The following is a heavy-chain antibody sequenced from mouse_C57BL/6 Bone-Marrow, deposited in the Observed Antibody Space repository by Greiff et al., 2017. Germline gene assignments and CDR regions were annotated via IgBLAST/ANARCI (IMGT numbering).Heavy chain of an antibody. V-gene: IGHV14-4*01. CDR3: TTLFITTF. D-gene: IGHD1-1*01. J-gene: IGHJ2*01. Sequence: EVQRVESGAELVRPGASVKLSCTASGFNIKDDYMHWVKQRPEQGLEWIGWIDPENGDTEYASKFQGKATITADTSSNTTYLQLSSLTSEDTAVYYCTTLFITTFWGQGTTLTVSS. CDR2: IDPENGDT. CDR1: GFNIKDDY.